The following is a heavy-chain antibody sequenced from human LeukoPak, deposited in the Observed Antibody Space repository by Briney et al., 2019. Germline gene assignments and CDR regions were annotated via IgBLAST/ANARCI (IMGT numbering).Heavy chain of an antibody. J-gene: IGHJ4*02. CDR3: SSGLLAY. CDR2: ISTGSSTI. Sequence: GGSLRLSCAASGFTFSTYSMNWVRQAPGKGLEWVSFISTGSSTIYYADSVKGRFTISRDNAKNSLYLQMNSLTADDTAVYYCSSGLLAYWGQGTLVAVSS. CDR1: GFTFSTYS. V-gene: IGHV3-48*04.